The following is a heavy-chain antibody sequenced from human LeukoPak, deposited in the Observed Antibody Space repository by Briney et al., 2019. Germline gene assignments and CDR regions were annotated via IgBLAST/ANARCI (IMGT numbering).Heavy chain of an antibody. D-gene: IGHD4-17*01. CDR1: GLTFTSSA. CDR3: AADPTARVYYYYGMDV. Sequence: TSVKVSCKASGLTFTSSAVQWVRQARGQRLEWIGWIVVGSGNTNYAQKFQERVTITRDMSTSTAYMELSSLRSEDTAVYYCAADPTARVYYYYGMDVWGKGTTVTVSS. J-gene: IGHJ6*04. V-gene: IGHV1-58*01. CDR2: IVVGSGNT.